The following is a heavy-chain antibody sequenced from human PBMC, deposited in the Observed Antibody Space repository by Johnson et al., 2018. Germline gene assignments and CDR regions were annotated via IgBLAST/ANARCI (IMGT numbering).Heavy chain of an antibody. Sequence: VQLQESGEALVQPGGSLRLSCAASGFTFSNHWMHWFRQVPGKGLVWVSRINNDGSITMSADSLLGRFTMYRDNDKNTLYLQMNSVRAGDTAVYYCERQHSSYYSTFHYWGQGILVTVSS. CDR2: INNDGSIT. J-gene: IGHJ4*02. CDR3: ERQHSSYYSTFHY. V-gene: IGHV3-74*03. CDR1: GFTFSNHW. D-gene: IGHD3-10*01.